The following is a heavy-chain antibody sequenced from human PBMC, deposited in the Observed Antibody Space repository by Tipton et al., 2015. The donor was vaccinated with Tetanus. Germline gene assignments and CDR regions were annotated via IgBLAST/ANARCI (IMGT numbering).Heavy chain of an antibody. CDR3: ARSGKGGVATYFDY. CDR1: GFTFDDYG. D-gene: IGHD5-12*01. V-gene: IGHV3-20*01. Sequence: SLRLSCAASGFTFDDYGMSWVRQAPGKGLEWVSGINWNGGSTGYADSVKGRFTISRDNAKNSLYLQMNSLRAEDTALYHCARSGKGGVATYFDYWGQGTLVTVSS. CDR2: INWNGGST. J-gene: IGHJ4*02.